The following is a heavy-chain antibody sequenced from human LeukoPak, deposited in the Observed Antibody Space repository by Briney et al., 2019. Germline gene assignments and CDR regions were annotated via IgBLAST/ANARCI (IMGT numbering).Heavy chain of an antibody. J-gene: IGHJ3*02. CDR1: GGSISSSSYY. D-gene: IGHD6-6*01. Sequence: PSETLSLTCTVSGGSISSSSYYWGWIRQPPGKGLEWIGSIYYSGSTYYNPSLKSRVTISVDTSKNQFSLKLSSVTAADTAVYYCARESMAYSSSSVGGAFDIWGQGTMVTVSS. CDR2: IYYSGST. CDR3: ARESMAYSSSSVGGAFDI. V-gene: IGHV4-39*02.